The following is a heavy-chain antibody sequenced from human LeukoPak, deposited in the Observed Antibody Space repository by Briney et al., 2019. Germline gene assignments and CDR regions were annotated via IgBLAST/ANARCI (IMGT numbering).Heavy chain of an antibody. CDR2: IYYSGST. D-gene: IGHD5-24*01. J-gene: IGHJ4*02. V-gene: IGHV4-31*03. Sequence: PSQTLSLTCTVSGGSISSGGYYWSWIRQHPGKGLEWIGYIYYSGSTYYNPSLKSRVTISVDASKNQFSLKLSSVTAADTAVYYCARDDSEIIDYWGQGTLVTVSS. CDR3: ARDDSEIIDY. CDR1: GGSISSGGYY.